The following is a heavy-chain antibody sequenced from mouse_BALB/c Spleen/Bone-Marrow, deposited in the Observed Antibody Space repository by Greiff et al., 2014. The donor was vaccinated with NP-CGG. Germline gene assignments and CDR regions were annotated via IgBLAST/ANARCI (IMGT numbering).Heavy chain of an antibody. Sequence: VQLKESGAELVKPGASVKLSCAASGFNIKDTFIHWVKQRPEQGLELIGSIDPANDNSKFDPKFQGKATLTADTSSNTAYLQLSSLTSEDTAVYFCPRNSVSTHFAYSGPRPTLKVST. CDR2: IDPANDNS. D-gene: IGHD5-1*01. V-gene: IGHV14-3*02. J-gene: IGHJ2*01. CDR1: GFNIKDTF. CDR3: PRNSVSTHFAY.